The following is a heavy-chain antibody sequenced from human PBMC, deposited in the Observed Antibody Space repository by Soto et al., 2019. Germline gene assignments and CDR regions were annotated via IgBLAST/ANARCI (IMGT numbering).Heavy chain of an antibody. Sequence: SETLSLTCAVYGGSFSGYYWSWIRQPPGKGLEWIGEINHSGSTNYNPSLKSRVTISVDTSKNQFSLKLSSVTAADTAVYYCARAVRDIAAAGDYWGQGTLVTVSS. V-gene: IGHV4-34*01. CDR1: GGSFSGYY. CDR3: ARAVRDIAAAGDY. J-gene: IGHJ4*02. CDR2: INHSGST. D-gene: IGHD6-13*01.